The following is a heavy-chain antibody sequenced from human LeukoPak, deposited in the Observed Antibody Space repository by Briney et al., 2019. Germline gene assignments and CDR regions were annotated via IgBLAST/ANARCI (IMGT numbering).Heavy chain of an antibody. CDR3: ARWAYSSSWYGVRYFDY. D-gene: IGHD6-13*01. CDR1: GGSFSGYY. Sequence: PSETLSLTCAVYGGSFSGYYWSWIRQPPGKGLEWIGEINHSGSTNYNPSLKSRVTISVDTPKNQFPLKLSSVTAADTAVYYCARWAYSSSWYGVRYFDYWGQGTLVTVSS. J-gene: IGHJ4*02. CDR2: INHSGST. V-gene: IGHV4-34*01.